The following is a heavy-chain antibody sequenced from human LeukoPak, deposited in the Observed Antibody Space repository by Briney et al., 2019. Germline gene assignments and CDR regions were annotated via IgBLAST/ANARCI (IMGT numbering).Heavy chain of an antibody. Sequence: PGGSLRLSCAASGFTFSSYWMSWVRQAPGKGLEWVANIKQDGSEKYYADSVKGRFTISRDNSKNTLYLQMNSLRAEDTAVYYCARSSTTFDYWGQGTLVTVSS. CDR1: GFTFSSYW. J-gene: IGHJ4*02. CDR3: ARSSTTFDY. V-gene: IGHV3-7*03. CDR2: IKQDGSEK. D-gene: IGHD6-13*01.